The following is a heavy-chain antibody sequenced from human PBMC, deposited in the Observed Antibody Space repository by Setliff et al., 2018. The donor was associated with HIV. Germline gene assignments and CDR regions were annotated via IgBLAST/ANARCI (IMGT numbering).Heavy chain of an antibody. CDR3: ARYKWNNWIFGWFDP. CDR1: GFAFSSYA. V-gene: IGHV3-23*01. Sequence: GSLRLSCAGSGFAFSSYAMSWVRQAPGKGLEWVSAISDSGGGTYYADSVKGRFTISRDNAKNSLYLQMNSLRAEDTAVYYCARYKWNNWIFGWFDPWGQGTQVTVSS. D-gene: IGHD1-20*01. J-gene: IGHJ5*02. CDR2: ISDSGGGT.